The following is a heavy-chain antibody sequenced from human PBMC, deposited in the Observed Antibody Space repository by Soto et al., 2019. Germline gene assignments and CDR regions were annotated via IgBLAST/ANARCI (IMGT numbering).Heavy chain of an antibody. D-gene: IGHD5-18*01. Sequence: KPSETLSLTCTISGGSISHYHWSWIRQPPGKGLEWIGYIYHSGSTTYKPSLKSRVTISVDTSKNQFSLKLNSVTTADTAVYYCARGGRDTADYWGQGTLVTVSS. CDR3: ARGGRDTADY. CDR1: GGSISHYH. CDR2: IYHSGST. J-gene: IGHJ4*02. V-gene: IGHV4-59*01.